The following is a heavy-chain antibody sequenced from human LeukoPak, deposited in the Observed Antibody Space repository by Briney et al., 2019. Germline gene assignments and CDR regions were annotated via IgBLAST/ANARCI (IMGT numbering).Heavy chain of an antibody. Sequence: PGGALRLSCTASGFTFSNDWMGCGRQAPGKGLGWVDNIREDGTTIYYVDSVKGRFPISRDNAKNSLYLQMNSVRDEDTAVYYCARVVDYGWFDPWGQGTLVAVSS. D-gene: IGHD3-16*01. CDR3: ARVVDYGWFDP. V-gene: IGHV3-7*01. CDR1: GFTFSNDW. J-gene: IGHJ5*02. CDR2: IREDGTTI.